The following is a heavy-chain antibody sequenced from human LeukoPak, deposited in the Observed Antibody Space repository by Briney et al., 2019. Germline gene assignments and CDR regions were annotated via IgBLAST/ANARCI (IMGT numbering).Heavy chain of an antibody. D-gene: IGHD3-22*01. CDR3: ATYYYDSSGYYFDY. CDR2: IYTSGST. J-gene: IGHJ4*02. Sequence: PSETLSLTCTVSGGSISSYYWSWIRQPAGKGLEWIGRIYTSGSTNYNPSLKSRVTISVDTSKNQFSLKLSSVTAADTAVYYCATYYYDSSGYYFDYWGQGTLVTVSS. V-gene: IGHV4-4*07. CDR1: GGSISSYY.